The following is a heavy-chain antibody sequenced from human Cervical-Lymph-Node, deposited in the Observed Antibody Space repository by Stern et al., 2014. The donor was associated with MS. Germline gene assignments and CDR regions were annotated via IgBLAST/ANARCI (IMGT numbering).Heavy chain of an antibody. V-gene: IGHV3-30-3*01. CDR3: ARRGPCPGCNWFDS. Sequence: QVQLMQSGGGVVQPGGSLRLSCAASGFSFDTFAMPRVRQAPGSALERVAVISVDGTIKHYGDSVKVRVTLSSNNSKNTAHLPLDSLRLEDTAVYYCARRGPCPGCNWFDSWGQGTLVTVSS. CDR1: GFSFDTFA. CDR2: ISVDGTIK. D-gene: IGHD6-19*01. J-gene: IGHJ5*01.